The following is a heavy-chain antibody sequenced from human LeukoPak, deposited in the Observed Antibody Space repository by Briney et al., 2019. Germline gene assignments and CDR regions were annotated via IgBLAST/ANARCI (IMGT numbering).Heavy chain of an antibody. V-gene: IGHV1-18*01. J-gene: IGHJ4*02. CDR3: ARGHYYDSSGYYLY. CDR1: GYTFTSYG. Sequence: ASVKVSCKASGYTFTSYGISRVRQAPGQGLEWMGWISAYNGNTNYAQKLQGRVTMTTDTSTSTAYMELRSLRSDDTAVYYCARGHYYDSSGYYLYWGQGTLVTVSS. CDR2: ISAYNGNT. D-gene: IGHD3-22*01.